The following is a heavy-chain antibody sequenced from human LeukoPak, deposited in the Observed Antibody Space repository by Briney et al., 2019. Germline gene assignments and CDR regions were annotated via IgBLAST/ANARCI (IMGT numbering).Heavy chain of an antibody. CDR3: ARGWGYDILTGYYRPFDY. Sequence: PGGSLRLSCAASGFTFSSYSMNWVRQAPGKGLEWVSSISSSSSYIYYADSVKGRFTISRDNAKNSLYLQMNSLRAEDTAVYYCARGWGYDILTGYYRPFDYWGQGTLVTVSS. CDR1: GFTFSSYS. D-gene: IGHD3-9*01. CDR2: ISSSSSYI. V-gene: IGHV3-21*01. J-gene: IGHJ4*02.